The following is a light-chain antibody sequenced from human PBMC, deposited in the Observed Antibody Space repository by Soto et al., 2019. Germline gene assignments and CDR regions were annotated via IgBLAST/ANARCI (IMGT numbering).Light chain of an antibody. J-gene: IGKJ4*01. CDR2: LGS. CDR1: QSPLHSNGYNC. V-gene: IGKV2-28*01. CDR3: MQALQTPVT. Sequence: DIVMTQSPLSLPVTPGEPASISCRSSQSPLHSNGYNCLDWYLQKPGQSPQLLIYLGSNRASGVPDRFSGSGSGTDFTLKISRVEAEDVCVYYCMQALQTPVTFGGGTKVEIK.